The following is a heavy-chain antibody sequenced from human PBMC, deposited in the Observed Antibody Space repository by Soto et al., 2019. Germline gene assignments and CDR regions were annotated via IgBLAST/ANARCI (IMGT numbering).Heavy chain of an antibody. V-gene: IGHV3-30*03. CDR2: ISHDGRNQ. CDR1: GFSFTSYG. Sequence: PGGSLRLSCLGSGFSFTSYGMHWVRQSPGKGLEWVAVISHDGRNQYYGESVRGRFTISRDNSNNTLFLQMNSLRIEDSALYYCATSDFTSYPGLDWGQAAQVTVSS. J-gene: IGHJ4*02. CDR3: ATSDFTSYPGLD.